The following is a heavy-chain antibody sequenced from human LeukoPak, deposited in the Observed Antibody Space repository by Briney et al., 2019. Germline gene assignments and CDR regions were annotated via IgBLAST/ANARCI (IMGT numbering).Heavy chain of an antibody. CDR2: ISAYNGNT. CDR3: ARGLDRVAADN. D-gene: IGHD6-19*01. V-gene: IGHV1-18*01. Sequence: ASVKVSCKASGYTFTTYGLNWVRQAPGQGLEWMGWISAYNGNTNYAQKLQGRVTMTADTSTSTAYMELRSLRSDDTAVYYCARGLDRVAADNWGQGTLVTVSS. CDR1: GYTFTTYG. J-gene: IGHJ4*02.